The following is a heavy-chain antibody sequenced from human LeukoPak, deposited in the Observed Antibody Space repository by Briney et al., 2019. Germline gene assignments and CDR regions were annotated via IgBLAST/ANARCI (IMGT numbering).Heavy chain of an antibody. D-gene: IGHD4-17*01. V-gene: IGHV1-2*06. CDR1: GYTFTGYH. CDR2: INPDKCGT. CDR3: ASGTYGDYSLDF. Sequence: GAPVKVSCKASGYTFTGYHLHWVRQAPGQGLEWMGRINPDKCGTDYAQNFQGRVTMTGDTSIGTAYMELSRLRSDDTAIYYCASGTYGDYSLDFWGQGTLVTVSS. J-gene: IGHJ4*02.